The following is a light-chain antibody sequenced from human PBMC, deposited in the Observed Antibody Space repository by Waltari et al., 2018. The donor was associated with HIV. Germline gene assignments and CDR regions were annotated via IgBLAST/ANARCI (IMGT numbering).Light chain of an antibody. V-gene: IGLV2-8*01. CDR2: EVS. Sequence: QSALTQPPSASGSPGQSVTISCTGTSSDVGGYNYVSWYRHHPGKAPKLMIYEVSKRPSGVPVRFSGSKSGNTASLTGSGLQAEDEADYYCSSYAGSNNLVFGGGTKLTVL. CDR1: SSDVGGYNY. J-gene: IGLJ2*01. CDR3: SSYAGSNNLV.